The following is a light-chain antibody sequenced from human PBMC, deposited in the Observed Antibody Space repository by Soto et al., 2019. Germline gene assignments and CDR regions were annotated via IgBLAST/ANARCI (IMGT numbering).Light chain of an antibody. CDR3: QKYYSAVFT. CDR2: HAS. J-gene: IGKJ3*01. V-gene: IGKV1-27*01. CDR1: QDIYNY. Sequence: DIQMTQSPSSLSASVGDRVTITCRASQDIYNYLAWYQQRPGQVPKLLIYHASTLQSGVPSRFSSSGSGTDFTLTISSLQPEDVATYYCQKYYSAVFTFGPGTKLDIK.